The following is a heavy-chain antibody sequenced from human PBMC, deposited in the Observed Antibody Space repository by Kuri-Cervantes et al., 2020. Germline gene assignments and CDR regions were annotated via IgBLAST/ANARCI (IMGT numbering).Heavy chain of an antibody. J-gene: IGHJ4*02. CDR3: ARDAPRIDY. CDR2: ISYDGSNK. CDR1: GFTFSSYG. Sequence: GESLKISCAASGFTFSSYGMHWVRQAPGKGLEWVAVISYDGSNKYYADSVKGRFTISRDNSKNTLYLQMNSLRAEDTAVYYCARDAPRIDYWGQGTLVTVSS. V-gene: IGHV3-30*03.